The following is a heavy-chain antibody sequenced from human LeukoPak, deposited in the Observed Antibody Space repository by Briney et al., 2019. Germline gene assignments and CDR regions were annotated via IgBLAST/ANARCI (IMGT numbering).Heavy chain of an antibody. CDR2: ISSSSSYI. J-gene: IGHJ3*02. Sequence: PGGSLRLSCAASGFTFSSYSMNWVRQAPGKGLEWVSSISSSSSYIYYADSVKGRFTISRDNAKNSLYLQMNSLRAEDTAVYYCARDSAAMVTLGAFDIWGQGTMVTVSS. CDR1: GFTFSSYS. CDR3: ARDSAAMVTLGAFDI. D-gene: IGHD5-18*01. V-gene: IGHV3-21*01.